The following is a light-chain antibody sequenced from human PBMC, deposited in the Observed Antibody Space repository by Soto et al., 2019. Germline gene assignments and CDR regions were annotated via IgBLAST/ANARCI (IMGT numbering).Light chain of an antibody. Sequence: DVQVTQSPASLSASVGDRVNISCRTSRDIYNYLAWYQQKSGQSPKLLINAASSLQPGVPSRLSGSGAGTDFTLSISSLQPEDVATYYCQKYDSAPRTFGQGTKVEIK. J-gene: IGKJ1*01. CDR2: AAS. V-gene: IGKV1-27*01. CDR3: QKYDSAPRT. CDR1: RDIYNY.